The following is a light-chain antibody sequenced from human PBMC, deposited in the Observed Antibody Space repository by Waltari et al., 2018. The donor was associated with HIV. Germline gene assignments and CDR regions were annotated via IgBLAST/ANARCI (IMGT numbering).Light chain of an antibody. V-gene: IGLV1-47*01. J-gene: IGLJ3*02. CDR2: RND. CDR1: GSSIGTNY. CDR3: ASWDDSLGGLWV. Sequence: QSVLTQPPSASGTPGQRVTISCSGTGSSIGTNYVFWYQQLPGTSPRLRIYRNDLRPSGVPDRFSGSNSGPSASLVISGLRSEDEASYYCASWDDSLGGLWVFGGGTKLTVL.